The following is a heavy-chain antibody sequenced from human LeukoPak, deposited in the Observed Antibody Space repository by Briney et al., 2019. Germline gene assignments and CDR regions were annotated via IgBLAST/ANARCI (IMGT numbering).Heavy chain of an antibody. CDR2: IWYDGSNK. J-gene: IGHJ6*02. Sequence: GGSLRLSCAASGFTFSSYGMHCVRQAPGKGLEWVAVIWYDGSNKYYADSVKGRFTISRDNSKNTLYLQMNSLRAEDTAVYYCARGYDFWSGYYYYGMDVWGQGTTVTVSS. CDR1: GFTFSSYG. CDR3: ARGYDFWSGYYYYGMDV. V-gene: IGHV3-33*01. D-gene: IGHD3-3*01.